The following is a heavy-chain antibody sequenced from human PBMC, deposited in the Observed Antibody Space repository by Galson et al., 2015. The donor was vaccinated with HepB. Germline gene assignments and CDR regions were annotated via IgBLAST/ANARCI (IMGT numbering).Heavy chain of an antibody. V-gene: IGHV3-74*01. D-gene: IGHD2/OR15-2a*01. CDR1: GFTFSSYW. CDR3: AREVIVIGRKELDY. Sequence: SLRLSCAASGFTFSSYWMHWVRQTPGKGLAWISVISPDGKTTTYANSVKGRFTISRDNAKNTVSLQMKSVRADDAALYFCAREVIVIGRKELDYWGQGILVTVSS. J-gene: IGHJ4*02. CDR2: ISPDGKTT.